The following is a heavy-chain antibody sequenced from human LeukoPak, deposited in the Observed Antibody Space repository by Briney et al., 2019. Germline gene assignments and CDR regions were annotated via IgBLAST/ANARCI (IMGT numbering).Heavy chain of an antibody. CDR2: IYYSGST. D-gene: IGHD3-22*01. J-gene: IGHJ4*02. CDR1: GGSISSYY. V-gene: IGHV4-59*08. Sequence: SETLSLTCTVSGGSISSYYWSWIRQPPGKGLEWIGYIYYSGSTNYNPSLKSRVTISVDTSKNQFPLKLSSVTAADTAVYYCARQNVVVIDYWGQGTLVTVSS. CDR3: ARQNVVVIDY.